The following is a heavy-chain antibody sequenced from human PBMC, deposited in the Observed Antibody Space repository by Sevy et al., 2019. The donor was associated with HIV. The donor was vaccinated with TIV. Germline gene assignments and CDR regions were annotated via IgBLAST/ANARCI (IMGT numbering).Heavy chain of an antibody. J-gene: IGHJ3*02. CDR1: GFTFSSSA. Sequence: GGSLRLSCAASGFTFSSSAMNWVRQAPGKGLEWVSSISSSSNYIYYPDSLKGRFTISRDNAKNSLYRQMNSLRAEDTAVYYCARDRDMITFGVAEAFDIWGKGTMVTVSS. CDR2: ISSSSNYI. CDR3: ARDRDMITFGVAEAFDI. V-gene: IGHV3-21*01. D-gene: IGHD3-16*01.